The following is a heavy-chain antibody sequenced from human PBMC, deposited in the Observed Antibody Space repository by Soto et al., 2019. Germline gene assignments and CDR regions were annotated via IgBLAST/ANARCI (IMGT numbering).Heavy chain of an antibody. CDR3: ARDSGSRDDAFDI. Sequence: SETLSLTCTVSGGSISSGGYYWSWIRQHPGKGLEWIGYIYYSGSTYYNPSLKSRVTISVDTSKNQFSLKLSSVTAADTAVYYCARDSGSRDDAFDIWGQGTMVTVSS. CDR1: GGSISSGGYY. V-gene: IGHV4-31*03. D-gene: IGHD1-26*01. CDR2: IYYSGST. J-gene: IGHJ3*02.